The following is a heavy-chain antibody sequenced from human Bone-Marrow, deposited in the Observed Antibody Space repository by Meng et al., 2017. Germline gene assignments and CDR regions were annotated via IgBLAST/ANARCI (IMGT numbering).Heavy chain of an antibody. D-gene: IGHD2-2*01. CDR3: TRDGYSDCSRTSCFDY. V-gene: IGHV7-4-1*02. Sequence: QGPRGQSWSDLGKPGASGKVSCKASGYTLTSYAINWLRQAPGQGLEWMGWIKTKTGNPTYAQGFTGRLVFSLDTSVSTAYLQISGLKADDTAVYYCTRDGYSDCSRTSCFDYWGQGTLVTVSS. CDR2: IKTKTGNP. CDR1: GYTLTSYA. J-gene: IGHJ4*02.